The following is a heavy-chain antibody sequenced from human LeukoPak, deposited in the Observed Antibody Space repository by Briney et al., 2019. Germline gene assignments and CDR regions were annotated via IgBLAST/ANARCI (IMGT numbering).Heavy chain of an antibody. Sequence: ASVKVSCKTSGYTFTDYYIHWVRQAPGQGPEWMGWINPNSGGTNYAQNLQGRVTMTRDTSISTAYMELSRLRSDDTAVYYCARQYSDILTGYHRGELYWYFDLWGRGTLVTVSS. CDR2: INPNSGGT. D-gene: IGHD3-9*01. CDR1: GYTFTDYY. CDR3: ARQYSDILTGYHRGELYWYFDL. V-gene: IGHV1-2*02. J-gene: IGHJ2*01.